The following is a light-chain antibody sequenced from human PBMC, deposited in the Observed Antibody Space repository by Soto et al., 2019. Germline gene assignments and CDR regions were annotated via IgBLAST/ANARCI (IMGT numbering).Light chain of an antibody. CDR1: SGDVGSYNL. CDR3: CSYSGDATL. CDR2: EGN. V-gene: IGLV2-23*01. Sequence: QSALTQPASVSGSPGQSITISCTGISGDVGSYNLVSWYQQYPGKAPKLMVYEGNKRPSGASDRFSGSKSGNTASLTISGLQAEDEADYYCCSYSGDATLFGGGTKLTVL. J-gene: IGLJ2*01.